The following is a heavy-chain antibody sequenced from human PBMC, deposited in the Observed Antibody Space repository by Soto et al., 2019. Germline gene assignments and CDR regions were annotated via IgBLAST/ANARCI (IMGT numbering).Heavy chain of an antibody. CDR2: IYYSGST. J-gene: IGHJ4*02. D-gene: IGHD6-19*01. CDR1: GGSISSGDYY. V-gene: IGHV4-30-4*01. Sequence: PFETLSLTCTVSGGSISSGDYYWSWIRQPPGKGLEWIGYIYYSGSTYYNPSLKSRVTITRDTSASTAYMELSSLRAEDTAVYYCARPSATRIAVPLDDYWGQGTLVTVSS. CDR3: ARPSATRIAVPLDDY.